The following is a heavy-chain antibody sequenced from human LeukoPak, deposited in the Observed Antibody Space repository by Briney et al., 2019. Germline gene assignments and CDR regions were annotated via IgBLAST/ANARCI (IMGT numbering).Heavy chain of an antibody. V-gene: IGHV4-59*01. Sequence: NPSETLSLTCTVSGGSISSYYWSWIRQPPGKGLEWIGYIYYSGSTNYNPSLKSRVTISVDTSKNQFSLKLSSVTAADTAVYYCARANRVVPAAFRFDPWGQGTLVTVSS. CDR2: IYYSGST. D-gene: IGHD2-2*01. CDR3: ARANRVVPAAFRFDP. J-gene: IGHJ5*02. CDR1: GGSISSYY.